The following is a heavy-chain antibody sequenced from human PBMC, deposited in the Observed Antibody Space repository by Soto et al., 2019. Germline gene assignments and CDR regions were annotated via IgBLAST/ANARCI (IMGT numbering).Heavy chain of an antibody. V-gene: IGHV4-30-4*01. CDR1: GGSINSGDYY. D-gene: IGHD1-26*01. Sequence: KTSETLSLTCTVSGGSINSGDYYWTWIRQPPGKGLEWIGYIYYSGGTYSSPSLKSRVTMSDDASKNQFFLKLTSVTAADTAVYFCARGVGSYYYYGMDVWGQGTSVTVSS. CDR2: IYYSGGT. J-gene: IGHJ6*02. CDR3: ARGVGSYYYYGMDV.